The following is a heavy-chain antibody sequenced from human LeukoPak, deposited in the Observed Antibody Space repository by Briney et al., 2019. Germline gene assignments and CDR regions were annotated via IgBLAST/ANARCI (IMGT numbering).Heavy chain of an antibody. CDR3: ARFPLDYYYDSSGYLH. CDR2: IYSGGST. CDR1: GFTVSSNY. J-gene: IGHJ1*01. D-gene: IGHD3-22*01. Sequence: PGGSLRLSCAASGFTVSSNYMSWVRQAPGKGLEWVSVIYSGGSTYYADSVKGRFTISRDNSKNTLYLQMNSLRAEDTAVYYCARFPLDYYYDSSGYLHWGQGTLVTVSS. V-gene: IGHV3-53*01.